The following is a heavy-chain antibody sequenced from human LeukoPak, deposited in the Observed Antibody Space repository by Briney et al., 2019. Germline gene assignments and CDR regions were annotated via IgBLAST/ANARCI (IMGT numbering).Heavy chain of an antibody. D-gene: IGHD6-13*01. V-gene: IGHV1-18*01. Sequence: GASVKVSCKASGYTFTSYGISWVRQAPGQGLEWMGWISAYNGNTNYAQKLQGRVTMTTDTSTSTAYTELRSLRSDDTAVYYCARSFVPYDSNFWYGFDPWGQGTLVTVSS. CDR2: ISAYNGNT. CDR1: GYTFTSYG. CDR3: ARSFVPYDSNFWYGFDP. J-gene: IGHJ5*02.